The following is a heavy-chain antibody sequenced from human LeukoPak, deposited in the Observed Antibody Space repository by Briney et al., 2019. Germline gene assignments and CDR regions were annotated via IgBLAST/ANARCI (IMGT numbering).Heavy chain of an antibody. CDR3: AKGIMSGWSFDY. Sequence: GGSLRLSCAASGFTFSSYAMSWVRQAPGKGLEWVSAISGSGGSTYYADSVKGRFTISRDNSKNTLYLQMSSLRAEGTAVYYCAKGIMSGWSFDYWGQGTLVTVSS. J-gene: IGHJ4*02. V-gene: IGHV3-23*01. CDR2: ISGSGGST. CDR1: GFTFSSYA. D-gene: IGHD6-19*01.